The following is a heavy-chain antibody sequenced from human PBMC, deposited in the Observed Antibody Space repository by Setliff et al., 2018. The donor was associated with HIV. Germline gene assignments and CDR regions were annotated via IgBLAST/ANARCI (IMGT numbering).Heavy chain of an antibody. V-gene: IGHV4-39*01. J-gene: IGHJ6*02. CDR3: ARAYGSGMGMDV. CDR1: GGSISSSSYY. CDR2: IYYSGST. D-gene: IGHD3-10*01. Sequence: SETLSLTCTVSGGSISSSSYYWGWIRQPPGKGLEWIGSIYYSGSTYYNPSLKSRVTISVDTSKNQFSLKLSSVTAADTAVYYCARAYGSGMGMDVWGQGTTVTVSS.